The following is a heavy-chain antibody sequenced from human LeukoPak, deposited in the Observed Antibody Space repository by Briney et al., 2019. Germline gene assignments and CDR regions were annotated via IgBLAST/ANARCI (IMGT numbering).Heavy chain of an antibody. CDR1: GFTFDDYG. V-gene: IGHV3-20*04. D-gene: IGHD3-10*01. CDR3: AGDYFGVYYYYIDV. Sequence: GGSLRLSCAASGFTFDDYGMSWVRQAPGKGLEWVSGINWNGGSTGYADSVKGRFTISRDNAKNSLYLQMNSLRAEDTAVYYCAGDYFGVYYYYIDVWGKGTTVTVSS. CDR2: INWNGGST. J-gene: IGHJ6*03.